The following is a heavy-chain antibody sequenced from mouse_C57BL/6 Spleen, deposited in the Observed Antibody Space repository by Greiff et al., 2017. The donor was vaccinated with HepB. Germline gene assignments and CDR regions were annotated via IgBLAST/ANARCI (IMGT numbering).Heavy chain of an antibody. V-gene: IGHV1-66*01. J-gene: IGHJ3*01. CDR1: GYSFTSYY. CDR2: IYPGSGNT. CDR3: AGYGSTWFAY. Sequence: VQLVESGPELVKPGASVKISCKASGYSFTSYYIHWVKQRPGQGLEWIGWIYPGSGNTKYNEKFKGKATLTADTSSSTAYMQLSSLTSEDSAVYYCAGYGSTWFAYWGQGTLVTVSA. D-gene: IGHD1-1*01.